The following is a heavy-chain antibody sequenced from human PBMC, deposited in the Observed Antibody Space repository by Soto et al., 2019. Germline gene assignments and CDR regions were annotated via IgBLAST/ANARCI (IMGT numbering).Heavy chain of an antibody. CDR1: GYIFSNYY. D-gene: IGHD1-26*01. V-gene: IGHV1-46*01. CDR3: ARDVGDSGSHWFDP. Sequence: QVQLVQSGAEVKKPGASVKVSCKASGYIFSNYYIHWVRQAPGQGLEWMGIINPSGSSTRYAQKFQGRATMTRDTSSSTVYMELSSLRLEDTAVYYCARDVGDSGSHWFDPWGQGSLVTVSS. CDR2: INPSGSST. J-gene: IGHJ5*02.